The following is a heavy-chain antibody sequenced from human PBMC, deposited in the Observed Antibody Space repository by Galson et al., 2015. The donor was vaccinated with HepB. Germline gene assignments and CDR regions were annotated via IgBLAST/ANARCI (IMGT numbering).Heavy chain of an antibody. Sequence: SVKVSCKASGYTFSYYSINWIRQAPGQGLEWMGWISTNTGDPMYAQGFTGRFVFSLDTSVSTAYLQINSLKAEDTAVYYCARQVQGKLDPWGQGTLVTVSS. CDR2: ISTNTGDP. D-gene: IGHD3-10*01. CDR3: ARQVQGKLDP. V-gene: IGHV7-4-1*02. CDR1: GYTFSYYS. J-gene: IGHJ5*02.